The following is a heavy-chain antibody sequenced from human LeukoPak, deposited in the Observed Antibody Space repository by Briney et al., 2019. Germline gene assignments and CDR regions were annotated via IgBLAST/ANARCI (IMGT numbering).Heavy chain of an antibody. V-gene: IGHV1-69*04. D-gene: IGHD1-1*01. J-gene: IGHJ5*02. Sequence: SVKVSCKASGGTFSSYGFSWVRQAPGQGLEWMGRIIPFLDIPNYAQKFQGRLTITADKSTSTSYMGLTHLRTDDTAVYFCARAGQVGHNYLDPWGQGTLVTVSS. CDR3: ARAGQVGHNYLDP. CDR1: GGTFSSYG. CDR2: IIPFLDIP.